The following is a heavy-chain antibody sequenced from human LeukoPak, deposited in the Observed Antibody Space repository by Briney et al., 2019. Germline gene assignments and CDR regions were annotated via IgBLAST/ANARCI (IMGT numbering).Heavy chain of an antibody. CDR1: GYTFTGYY. CDR3: ARDRYDASWGAFDI. V-gene: IGHV1-2*02. Sequence: ASVKVSCKASGYTFTGYYMHWVRQAPGQGLEWMGWINPNSGGTNYAQKFQGRVTMTRDTSITTAYMELRRLRSDDTAVYYCARDRYDASWGAFDIWGQGTMVTVSS. CDR2: INPNSGGT. J-gene: IGHJ3*02. D-gene: IGHD5-12*01.